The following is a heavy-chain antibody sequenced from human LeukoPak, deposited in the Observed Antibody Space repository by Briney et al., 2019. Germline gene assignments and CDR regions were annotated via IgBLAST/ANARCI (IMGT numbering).Heavy chain of an antibody. D-gene: IGHD5-24*01. CDR1: GGSISSGSYY. J-gene: IGHJ2*01. Sequence: SQTLSLTCTVSGGSISSGSYYWSWIRQPAGKGLEWIGRIYTSGSTNYNPSLKSRVTISVDTSKSQFFLNVYSLTAADTAIYYCARRRDGYNYLRYFDLWGRGTLVTVSS. V-gene: IGHV4-61*02. CDR3: ARRRDGYNYLRYFDL. CDR2: IYTSGST.